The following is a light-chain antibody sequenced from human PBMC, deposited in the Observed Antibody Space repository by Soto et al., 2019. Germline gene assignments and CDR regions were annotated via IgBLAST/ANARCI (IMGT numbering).Light chain of an antibody. J-gene: IGLJ1*01. CDR3: SSYTSSSILDV. CDR1: SSDVGGYNY. CDR2: DVS. Sequence: QSVLTQPASVSGSPGQSITISCTGTSSDVGGYNYVSWYQHHPGKAPELMIYDVSNRPSGVSNRFSGSKSGNTASLTISGLQAEDEADYYCSSYTSSSILDVFGTGTKVTVL. V-gene: IGLV2-14*03.